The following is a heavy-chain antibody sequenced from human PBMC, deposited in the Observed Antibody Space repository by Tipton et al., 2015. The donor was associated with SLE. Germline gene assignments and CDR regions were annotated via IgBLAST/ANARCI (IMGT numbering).Heavy chain of an antibody. D-gene: IGHD1-1*01. Sequence: QVQLVQSGDEVKKPGASVKVSCKASDYTFNSNGISWVRQAPGQGLEWMGWISTYNGNTNYAQKLQDRVTMTTDTSTSTAYMELRSLRSDDTALYYCARDAVGRGKFDYWGQGTLVTVSS. V-gene: IGHV1-18*01. CDR3: ARDAVGRGKFDY. CDR1: DYTFNSNG. CDR2: ISTYNGNT. J-gene: IGHJ4*02.